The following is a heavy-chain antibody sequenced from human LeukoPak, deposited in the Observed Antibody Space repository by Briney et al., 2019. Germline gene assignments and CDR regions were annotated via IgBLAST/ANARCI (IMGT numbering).Heavy chain of an antibody. CDR3: ARRRYFDWLSPFDY. CDR2: INHSGST. Sequence: SGTLSLTCAVYGGSFSGYYWSWICQPPGKGLEWIGEINHSGSTHYNPSLKSRVTISVDTSKNQFSLKLSSVTAADTAVYYCARRRYFDWLSPFDYWGQGTLVTVSS. J-gene: IGHJ4*02. CDR1: GGSFSGYY. D-gene: IGHD3-9*01. V-gene: IGHV4-34*01.